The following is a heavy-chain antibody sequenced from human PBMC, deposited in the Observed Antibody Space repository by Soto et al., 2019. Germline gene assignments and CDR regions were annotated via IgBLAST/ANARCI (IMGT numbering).Heavy chain of an antibody. Sequence: GGLLRLYCAASGFSFSSYWMSWVRQAPGKGLEWVANIKQDGSEKYYVDSVKGRFTISRDNAKNSLYLQMNSLRAEDTAVYYCARMGYDYIWGSYREIYFDYWGQGTLVTVSS. J-gene: IGHJ4*02. CDR2: IKQDGSEK. CDR1: GFSFSSYW. D-gene: IGHD3-16*02. CDR3: ARMGYDYIWGSYREIYFDY. V-gene: IGHV3-7*01.